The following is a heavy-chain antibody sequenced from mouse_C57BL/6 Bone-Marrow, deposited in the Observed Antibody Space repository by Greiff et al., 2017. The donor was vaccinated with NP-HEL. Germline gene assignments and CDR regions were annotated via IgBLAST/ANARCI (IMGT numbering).Heavy chain of an antibody. CDR1: GYTFTDYE. CDR2: IDPETGGT. CDR3: TGLYGNYAWFAY. D-gene: IGHD2-1*01. Sequence: QVQLQQSGAELVRPGASVTLSCKASGYTFTDYEMHWVKQTPVHGLEWIGAIDPETGGTAYNQKFKGKAILTADKSSSTAYMELRSLTSEDSAVYYCTGLYGNYAWFAYWGQGTLVTVSA. V-gene: IGHV1-15*01. J-gene: IGHJ3*01.